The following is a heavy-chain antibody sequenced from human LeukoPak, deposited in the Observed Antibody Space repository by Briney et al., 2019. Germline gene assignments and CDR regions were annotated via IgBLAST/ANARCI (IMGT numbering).Heavy chain of an antibody. CDR2: INPSGGST. CDR1: GYTFTGYY. D-gene: IGHD3-9*01. J-gene: IGHJ6*03. Sequence: ASVKVSCKASGYTFTGYYMHWVRQAPGQGLEWMGIINPSGGSTSYAQKFQGRVTMTRDTSTSTVYMELSSLRSEDTAVYYCARGGFDYPDYYYYMDVWGKGTTVTVSS. V-gene: IGHV1-46*01. CDR3: ARGGFDYPDYYYYMDV.